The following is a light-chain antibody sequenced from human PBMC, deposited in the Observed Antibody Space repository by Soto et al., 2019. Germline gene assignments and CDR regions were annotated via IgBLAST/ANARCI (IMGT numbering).Light chain of an antibody. J-gene: IGLJ3*02. V-gene: IGLV2-14*01. CDR3: SSYTSISTRG. CDR2: EVS. Sequence: QSALTQPASVSGSPGQSITISCTGTTSDVGGYNYVSWYQQHPGKAPKLMIYEVSNRPSGVSNRFSGSKSGNTASLTISGLQADDEADYYCSSYTSISTRGFCGGTKLTVL. CDR1: TSDVGGYNY.